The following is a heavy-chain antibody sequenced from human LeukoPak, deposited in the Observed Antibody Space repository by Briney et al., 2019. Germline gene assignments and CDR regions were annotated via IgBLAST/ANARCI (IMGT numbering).Heavy chain of an antibody. CDR1: GFTFSSYA. V-gene: IGHV3-23*01. CDR2: ISGSGSST. D-gene: IGHD3-10*01. Sequence: GGSLRLSCAASGFTFSSYAMSWVRQAPGKGLEWVSAISGSGSSTYYADSVKGRFTISRDTSKNTLYLQMNSLRAEDTAVYYCAKANGEFHFDYWGQGTLVTVSS. J-gene: IGHJ4*02. CDR3: AKANGEFHFDY.